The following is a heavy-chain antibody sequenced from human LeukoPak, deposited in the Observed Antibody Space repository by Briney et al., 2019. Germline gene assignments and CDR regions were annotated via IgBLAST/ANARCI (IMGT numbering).Heavy chain of an antibody. D-gene: IGHD2-8*02. CDR1: GFTFSSYG. V-gene: IGHV3-21*01. CDR2: I. J-gene: IGHJ5*02. CDR3: ATGGGDWFDP. Sequence: PGRSLRLSCAASGFTFSSYGMHWVRQAPGKGLEWVSSIKGRFTISRDNAKNSLYLQMNSLRAEDTAVYYCATGGGDWFDPWGQGTLVTVSS.